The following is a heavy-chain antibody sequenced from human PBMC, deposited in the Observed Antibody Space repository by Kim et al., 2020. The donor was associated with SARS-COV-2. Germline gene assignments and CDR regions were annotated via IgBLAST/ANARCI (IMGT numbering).Heavy chain of an antibody. CDR3: ARRLYNTSGSGCHYCDL. CDR1: GGSFSGFY. V-gene: IGHV4-34*01. D-gene: IGHD3-10*01. J-gene: IGHJ2*01. CDR2: INHSGRT. Sequence: SETLSLTCAVYGGSFSGFYWSWIRQPPGRGLEWIGEINHSGRTNYNPSLKSRVTISVDTSKNQFSLKLTSVTAADTAGNYFARRLYNTSGSGCHYCDLWG.